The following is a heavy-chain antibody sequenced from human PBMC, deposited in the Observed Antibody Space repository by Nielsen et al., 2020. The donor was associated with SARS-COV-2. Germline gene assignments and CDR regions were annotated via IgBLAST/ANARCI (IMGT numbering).Heavy chain of an antibody. D-gene: IGHD1-26*01. CDR3: ARTHSGSYRGWFDP. CDR1: GFTFDDYA. J-gene: IGHJ5*02. Sequence: GGSLRPSCAAPGFTFDDYAMHWVRKAPGKGLEWVSGISWNSGSTYYADSVKGRFTISRDNSKNTLYLQSNSLVAEDTAVYYCARTHSGSYRGWFDPWGQGTLVTVSS. CDR2: ISWNSGST. V-gene: IGHV3-9*01.